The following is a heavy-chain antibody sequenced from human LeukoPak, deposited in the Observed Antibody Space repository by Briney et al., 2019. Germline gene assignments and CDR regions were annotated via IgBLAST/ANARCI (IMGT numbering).Heavy chain of an antibody. Sequence: SETLSLTCTVSGYSIGSGYYWGWLRQPPGKGLGWIGSIYHSGSTYYNPSLKSRVTISVDTSKNQYSLKLSSVTAADTAVYYCARGAAITMVRGVQALYAFDIWGQGTTVTVSS. D-gene: IGHD3-10*01. CDR3: ARGAAITMVRGVQALYAFDI. CDR1: GYSIGSGYY. CDR2: IYHSGST. V-gene: IGHV4-38-2*02. J-gene: IGHJ3*02.